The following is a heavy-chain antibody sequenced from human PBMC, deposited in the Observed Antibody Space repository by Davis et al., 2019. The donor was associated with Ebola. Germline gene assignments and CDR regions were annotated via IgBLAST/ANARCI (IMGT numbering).Heavy chain of an antibody. J-gene: IGHJ3*02. CDR1: GGTFSSYA. Sequence: SVKVSCKASGGTFSSYAISWVRQAPGQGLEWMGGIIPIFGTANYAQKFQGRVTITADESTTTAYMELSSLRSDDTAVYYCAREGIVVKRAFDIWGQGTMVTVSS. V-gene: IGHV1-69*13. CDR2: IIPIFGTA. D-gene: IGHD2-2*01. CDR3: AREGIVVKRAFDI.